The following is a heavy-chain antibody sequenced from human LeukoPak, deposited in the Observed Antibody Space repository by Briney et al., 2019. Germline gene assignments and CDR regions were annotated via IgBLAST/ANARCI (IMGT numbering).Heavy chain of an antibody. CDR2: ISDSGDTI. CDR1: GFPFRSYA. J-gene: IGHJ4*02. Sequence: GGSLRLSCAASGFPFRSYAMSWVRQAPGRGVEWVSVISDSGDTIYYADSVKGRFTISRDNAKNTLYLQMNSLRAEDTAIYYCTRGGTTFDYWGQGTLVSVSS. V-gene: IGHV3-23*01. D-gene: IGHD1-1*01. CDR3: TRGGTTFDY.